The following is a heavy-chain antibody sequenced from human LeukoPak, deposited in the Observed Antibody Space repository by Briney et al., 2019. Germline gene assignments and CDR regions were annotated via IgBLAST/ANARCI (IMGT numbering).Heavy chain of an antibody. CDR3: ARDYYDYVWGSYPNDY. CDR2: IKQDGSEK. Sequence: PGGSLRLSCAASGFTFSSYAMSWVRQAPGKGLEWVANIKQDGSEKYYVDSVKGRFTISRDNAKNSLYLQMNSLRAEDTAVYYCARDYYDYVWGSYPNDYWGQGTLVTVSS. V-gene: IGHV3-7*01. CDR1: GFTFSSYA. J-gene: IGHJ4*02. D-gene: IGHD3-16*02.